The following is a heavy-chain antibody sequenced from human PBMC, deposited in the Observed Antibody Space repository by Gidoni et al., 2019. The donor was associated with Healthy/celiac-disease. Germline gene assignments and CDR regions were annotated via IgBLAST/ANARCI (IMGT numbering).Heavy chain of an antibody. CDR1: GFTFSSYA. CDR3: ARDVGNRLDY. Sequence: QVQLVESGGGVVQPGRSLRLSWAASGFTFSSYAMHWVRQAPGKGLEWVAVISYDGSNKYYADSVKGRFTISRDNSKNTLYLQMNSLRAEDTAVYYCARDVGNRLDYWGQGTLVTVSS. D-gene: IGHD3-10*01. J-gene: IGHJ4*02. CDR2: ISYDGSNK. V-gene: IGHV3-30-3*01.